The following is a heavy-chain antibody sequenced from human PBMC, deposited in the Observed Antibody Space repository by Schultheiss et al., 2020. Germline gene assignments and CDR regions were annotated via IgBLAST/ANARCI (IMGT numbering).Heavy chain of an antibody. D-gene: IGHD3-22*01. CDR3: AAEHYYDSSGYYPADAFDI. CDR2: IYYSGST. V-gene: IGHV4-38-2*02. CDR1: GYSISSGYY. Sequence: SETLSLTCTVSGYSISSGYYWGWIRQPPGKGLEWIGSIYYSGSTYYNPSLKSRVTISVDTSKNQFSLKLSSVTAADTAVYYCAAEHYYDSSGYYPADAFDIWGQGTMVTVSS. J-gene: IGHJ3*02.